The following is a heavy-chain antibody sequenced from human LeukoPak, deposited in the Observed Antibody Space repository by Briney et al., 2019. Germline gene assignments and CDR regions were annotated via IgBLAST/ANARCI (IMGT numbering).Heavy chain of an antibody. CDR3: ARVQTMDDAFDI. J-gene: IGHJ3*02. CDR1: GFTFSSHS. CDR2: ISGCSTYI. D-gene: IGHD3-3*01. V-gene: IGHV3-21*04. Sequence: GGSLRLSCAASGFTFSSHSMNWARQAPGKGLEWVSSISGCSTYIYYADSVKGRFTISRDNAKNSLYLQMNSLRAEDTAVYYCARVQTMDDAFDIWGQGTMVTVSS.